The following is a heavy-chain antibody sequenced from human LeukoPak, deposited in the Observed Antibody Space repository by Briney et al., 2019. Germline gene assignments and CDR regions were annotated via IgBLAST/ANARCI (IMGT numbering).Heavy chain of an antibody. D-gene: IGHD3-3*01. J-gene: IGHJ4*02. V-gene: IGHV4-38-2*02. CDR1: GYSISSGYY. Sequence: SETLSLTCTVSGYSISSGYYWGWIRPPPGKGLEWIGSIYHSGSTYYNPSLKSRVTISVDTSKNQFSLKLSSVTAADTAVYFCARGAEYYAIWRGYAGYSDYWGQGISVTVSS. CDR2: IYHSGST. CDR3: ARGAEYYAIWRGYAGYSDY.